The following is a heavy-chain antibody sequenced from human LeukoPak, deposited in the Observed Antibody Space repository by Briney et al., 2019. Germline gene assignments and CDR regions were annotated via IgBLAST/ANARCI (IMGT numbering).Heavy chain of an antibody. CDR2: IHTNGNN. CDR1: GASISSHY. V-gene: IGHV4-4*09. J-gene: IGHJ4*02. D-gene: IGHD3-9*01. CDR3: ARGYFDSRDPSNPFDN. Sequence: PSETLTLTCTVSGASISSHYWSWIRQTPGKGREWIGCIHTNGNNNYNPPLRGRVTMSVDTSKNQFSLKMTSVTAADTAVYYCARGYFDSRDPSNPFDNWGQGTLVTVSS.